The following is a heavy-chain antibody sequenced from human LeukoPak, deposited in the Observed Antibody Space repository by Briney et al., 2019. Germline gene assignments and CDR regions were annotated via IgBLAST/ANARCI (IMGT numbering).Heavy chain of an antibody. V-gene: IGHV4-59*01. D-gene: IGHD1-26*01. CDR3: ARSYSGIPYYFDY. J-gene: IGHJ4*02. CDR2: IYHSGST. Sequence: PSETLSLTCTVSGDSISGYYWSWIRQPPGKGLEWIGIIYHSGSTNYSPSLKSRVTISVDTSKNQFSLKLSSVTAADTAVYYCARSYSGIPYYFDYWGQGTLVTVSS. CDR1: GDSISGYY.